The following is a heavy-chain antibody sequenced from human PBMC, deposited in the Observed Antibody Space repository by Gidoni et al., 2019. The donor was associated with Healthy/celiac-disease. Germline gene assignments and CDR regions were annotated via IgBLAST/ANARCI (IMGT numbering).Heavy chain of an antibody. CDR2: IKQDGSEK. D-gene: IGHD4-17*01. J-gene: IGHJ4*02. CDR1: VFHFSSYW. Sequence: EVQLVASGGGLVQPGGSLRLSCGASVFHFSSYWVSWVRQAPGQGLEWLANIKQDGSEKYYVDSVKGRFTISRDNAKNSLYLQMNSLRAEDTAVYYCARDSGGLDYGDYGDLDYWGQGTLVTVSS. V-gene: IGHV3-7*03. CDR3: ARDSGGLDYGDYGDLDY.